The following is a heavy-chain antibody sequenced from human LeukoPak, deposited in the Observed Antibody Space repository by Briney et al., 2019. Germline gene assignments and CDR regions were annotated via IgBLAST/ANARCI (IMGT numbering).Heavy chain of an antibody. J-gene: IGHJ6*02. D-gene: IGHD3-3*01. CDR1: GFTFSSYW. CDR3: ARDAVGITIFGLTMDV. Sequence: PGGSLRLSRAASGFTFSSYWMSWVRQAPGKGLEWVANIKQDGSEKYYVDSVKGRFTISRDNAKNSLYLQMNSLRAEDTAVYYCARDAVGITIFGLTMDVWGQGTTVTVSS. V-gene: IGHV3-7*01. CDR2: IKQDGSEK.